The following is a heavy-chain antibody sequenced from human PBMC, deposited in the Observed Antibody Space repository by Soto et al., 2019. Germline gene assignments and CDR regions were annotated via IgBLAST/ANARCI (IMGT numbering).Heavy chain of an antibody. CDR2: IYHSGST. Sequence: PSETLSLTCAVSGGSISSGGYSWSWIRQPPGKGLEWIGYIYHSGSTYCNPSLKSRVTISVDRSTNTVFLELRSLKSDDTAIYYCARDRLRGYDSSGFYSWGQGTMVTVSS. CDR3: ARDRLRGYDSSGFYS. J-gene: IGHJ4*02. D-gene: IGHD3-22*01. CDR1: GGSISSGGYS. V-gene: IGHV4-30-2*01.